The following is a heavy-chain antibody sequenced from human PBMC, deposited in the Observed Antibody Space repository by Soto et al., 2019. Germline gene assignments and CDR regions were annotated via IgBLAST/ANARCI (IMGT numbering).Heavy chain of an antibody. CDR3: AHTRGRTWPEGWAMDV. J-gene: IGHJ6*02. CDR1: GFSLSTSGVA. CDR2: IYWDDDK. V-gene: IGHV2-5*02. D-gene: IGHD1-26*01. Sequence: QITLKESGPTLVKPTQTLTLTCTFSGFSLSTSGVAVGWIRQPPGKALEWLGIIYWDDDKRYSPSLKSRLSITKDTSKNQVVLTMTNMDPVDTGTYYCAHTRGRTWPEGWAMDVWGQGTTVTVSS.